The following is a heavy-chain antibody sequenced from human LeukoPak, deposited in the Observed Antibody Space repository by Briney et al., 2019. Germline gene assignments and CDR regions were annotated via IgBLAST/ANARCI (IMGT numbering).Heavy chain of an antibody. D-gene: IGHD6-13*01. Sequence: ASVKVSCKASGYTFTGYYMHWVRQAPGQGLEWMGRINPNSGGTNYAQKFQGRVTMTRDTSISTAYMELSRLRSDDTAVYYCARAITGIAAAGRDYYYYYYMDVWGKGTRVTVSS. CDR3: ARAITGIAAAGRDYYYYYYMDV. CDR1: GYTFTGYY. CDR2: INPNSGGT. J-gene: IGHJ6*03. V-gene: IGHV1-2*06.